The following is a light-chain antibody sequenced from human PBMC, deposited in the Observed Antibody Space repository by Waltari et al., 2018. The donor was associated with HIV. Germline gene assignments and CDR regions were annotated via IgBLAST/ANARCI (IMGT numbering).Light chain of an antibody. CDR2: WAS. CDR3: QQYYSTPRT. CDR1: QSVLYSSNNKNY. V-gene: IGKV4-1*01. J-gene: IGKJ1*01. Sequence: DIVMTQSPDSLVVSLGERATINCKSSQSVLYSSNNKNYLAWYQQKPGQPPKLLIYWASTRESGVPDRFSGSGSGTDFTLTISSLQAEDVAVYYCQQYYSTPRTFGQGT.